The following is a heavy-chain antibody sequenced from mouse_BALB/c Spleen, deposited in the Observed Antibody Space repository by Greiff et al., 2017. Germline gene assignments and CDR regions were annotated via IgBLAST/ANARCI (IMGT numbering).Heavy chain of an antibody. V-gene: IGHV1S135*01. CDR2: IDPFNGGT. Sequence: VQLQQSGPELMKPGASVKISCKASGYSFTSYYMHWVKQSHGKSLEWIGYIDPFNGGTSYNQKFKGKATLTVDKSSSTAYMHLSSLTSEDSAVYYCARSLTLGYAMDYWGQGTSVTVSS. J-gene: IGHJ4*01. CDR3: ARSLTLGYAMDY. D-gene: IGHD4-1*01. CDR1: GYSFTSYY.